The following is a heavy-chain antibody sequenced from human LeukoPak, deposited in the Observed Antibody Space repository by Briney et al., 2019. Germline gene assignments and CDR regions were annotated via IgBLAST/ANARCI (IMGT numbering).Heavy chain of an antibody. CDR1: GYTFTNYY. CDR2: INPSGGRT. D-gene: IGHD1-26*01. V-gene: IGHV1-46*01. Sequence: ASVKVSCKASGYTFTNYYIHWVRQAPGQGLEWRGMINPSGGRTTYAKKFQGRVTMTRDMSTSTVYMELSSLRSEDTAVYYCARGRREGATTFNYWGQGTLVTVSS. CDR3: ARGRREGATTFNY. J-gene: IGHJ4*02.